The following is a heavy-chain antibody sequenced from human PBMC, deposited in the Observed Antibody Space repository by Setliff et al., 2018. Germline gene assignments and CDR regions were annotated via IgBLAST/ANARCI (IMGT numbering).Heavy chain of an antibody. J-gene: IGHJ4*02. CDR1: GYTFTGYY. Sequence: SVKVSCKASGYTFTGYYMHWVRQAPGQGLEWMGGIIPIFGTAKYAQKFQGRVTITADQSTRTAYMELSSLRSEDTAVYYCAIPSSGNFYFDYWGQGTLVTVSS. CDR2: IIPIFGTA. D-gene: IGHD1-26*01. CDR3: AIPSSGNFYFDY. V-gene: IGHV1-69*13.